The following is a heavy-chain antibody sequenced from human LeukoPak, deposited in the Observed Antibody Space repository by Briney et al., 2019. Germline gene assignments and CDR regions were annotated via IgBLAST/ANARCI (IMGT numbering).Heavy chain of an antibody. V-gene: IGHV3-30*04. Sequence: PGRSLRLSCAASGFTFSSYAMHWVRQAPGKGLEWVAVISYDGSNKYYADSVKGRFTISRDNSKNTLYLQMNSLRAVDTAVYYCARGIYWFDPWGQGTLVTVSS. J-gene: IGHJ5*02. CDR2: ISYDGSNK. CDR1: GFTFSSYA. D-gene: IGHD2-15*01. CDR3: ARGIYWFDP.